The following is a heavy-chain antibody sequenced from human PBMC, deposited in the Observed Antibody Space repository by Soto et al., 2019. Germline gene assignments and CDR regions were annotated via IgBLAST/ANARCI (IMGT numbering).Heavy chain of an antibody. V-gene: IGHV3-7*01. D-gene: IGHD2-2*01. CDR1: GFMFGNYW. CDR2: TRQDGSEK. Sequence: GGSLILSCAASGFMFGNYWMSWVRQAPGKGLEWVANTRQDGSEKYYGDSVKGRFTISRDNAKNSLYLQMNSLRAEDTAVYYCARASIVLVPRSVSFLDFWGQGTLVTVSS. CDR3: ARASIVLVPRSVSFLDF. J-gene: IGHJ4*02.